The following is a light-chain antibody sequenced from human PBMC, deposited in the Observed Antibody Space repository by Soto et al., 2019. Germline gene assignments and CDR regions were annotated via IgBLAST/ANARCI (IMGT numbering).Light chain of an antibody. CDR3: QQYNNWPRT. J-gene: IGKJ1*01. CDR1: QSVSTN. CDR2: GAS. Sequence: EIVMTQSPATLSVSPGASATLSCRASQSVSTNLAWYQQKPGQVPRVLIYGASTRATEIPARFSGSGSGTEFTLPIDSLQSEDFAVYYCQQYNNWPRTFGQGTKV. V-gene: IGKV3-15*01.